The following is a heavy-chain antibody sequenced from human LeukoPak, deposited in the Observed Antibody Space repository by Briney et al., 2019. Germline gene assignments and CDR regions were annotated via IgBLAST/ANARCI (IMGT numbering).Heavy chain of an antibody. CDR2: INANSGTR. Sequence: GGSLRLSCEASGFAFSFFDMSWLRQAPGKGLEWVSTINANSGTRSYAASVRGRLTISRDNSKNTLYLQLNTLRADDTAVYYCAKPISGGLAVTGDWFAPWGQGTLVVVSS. CDR3: AKPISGGLAVTGDWFAP. CDR1: GFAFSFFD. J-gene: IGHJ5*01. D-gene: IGHD6-19*01. V-gene: IGHV3-23*01.